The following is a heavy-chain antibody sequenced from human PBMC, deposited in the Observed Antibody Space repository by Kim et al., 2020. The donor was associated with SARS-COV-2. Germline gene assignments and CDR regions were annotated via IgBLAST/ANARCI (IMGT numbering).Heavy chain of an antibody. J-gene: IGHJ4*02. Sequence: GGSLRLSCVTSGFSLKHTGIYWVRQAPGKGLEWISYVSENESHNSYADSVKGRFTVSRDDGKNSVFLQMNSLRDEDTALYYCARRMALSAMDYWGQGTLV. CDR1: GFSLKHTG. CDR2: VSENESHN. CDR3: ARRMALSAMDY. V-gene: IGHV3-48*02. D-gene: IGHD2-8*01.